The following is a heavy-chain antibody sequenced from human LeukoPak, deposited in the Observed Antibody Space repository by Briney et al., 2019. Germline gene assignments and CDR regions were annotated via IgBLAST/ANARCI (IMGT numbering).Heavy chain of an antibody. J-gene: IGHJ4*02. CDR1: GGTFSSYA. D-gene: IGHD6-19*01. CDR2: IIPIFGTA. V-gene: IGHV1-69*01. CDR3: AGNSEQWLVPARGFDY. Sequence: GSSVKVSCKASGGTFSSYAISWVRQAPGQGLEWMGGIIPIFGTANYAQKFQGRVTITADESTSTAYMELSSLRSEGTAVYYCAGNSEQWLVPARGFDYWGQGTLVTVSS.